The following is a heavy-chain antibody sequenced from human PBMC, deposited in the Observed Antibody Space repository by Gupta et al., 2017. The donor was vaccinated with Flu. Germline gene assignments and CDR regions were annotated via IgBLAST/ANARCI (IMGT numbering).Heavy chain of an antibody. Sequence: SMVSGYFYGSWVRQPPGKGLEWIGYIYNSGTAKYNPSLQSRVTISIDTSKNQFSLDRTSVTAADTAVYYCVRGWGSGWVDYWGQGTLVPVSS. D-gene: IGHD6-19*01. CDR1: SMVSGYFY. CDR2: IYNSGTA. CDR3: VRGWGSGWVDY. J-gene: IGHJ4*02. V-gene: IGHV4-61*01.